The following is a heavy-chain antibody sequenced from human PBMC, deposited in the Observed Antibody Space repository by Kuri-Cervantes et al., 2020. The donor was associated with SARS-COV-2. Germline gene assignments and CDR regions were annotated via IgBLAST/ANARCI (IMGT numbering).Heavy chain of an antibody. V-gene: IGHV3-48*03. CDR1: GFTFSSYE. D-gene: IGHD3-3*01. J-gene: IGHJ4*02. CDR2: ISSSGSSI. CDR3: AKGGDDFWSGYYTAITADPFDY. Sequence: GESLKISCAASGFTFSSYEMNWVRQAPGKGLEWVSYISSSGSSIYYADSVKGRFTISRDSAKNSLYLQMNSLRAEDTAVYYCAKGGDDFWSGYYTAITADPFDYWGQGTLVTVSS.